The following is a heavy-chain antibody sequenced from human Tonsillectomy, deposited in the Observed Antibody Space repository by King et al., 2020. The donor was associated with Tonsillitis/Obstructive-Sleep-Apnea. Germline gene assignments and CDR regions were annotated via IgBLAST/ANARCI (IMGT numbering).Heavy chain of an antibody. Sequence: VQLVESGGGVVQPGRSLRLSCAASGFTFSSYSMHWVRQAPGKGLEWVAVISYDGSNKYYADSVKGRFTISRDNSKNTLYLQMNSLRAEDTAVYYCAKDSRGVRSTLPPNFDYWGQGTLVTVSS. J-gene: IGHJ4*02. CDR1: GFTFSSYS. D-gene: IGHD3-3*01. V-gene: IGHV3-30*18. CDR2: ISYDGSNK. CDR3: AKDSRGVRSTLPPNFDY.